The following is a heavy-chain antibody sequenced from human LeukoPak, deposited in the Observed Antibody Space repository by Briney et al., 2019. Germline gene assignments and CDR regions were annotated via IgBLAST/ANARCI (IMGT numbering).Heavy chain of an antibody. J-gene: IGHJ4*02. CDR1: GVSISSYY. CDR2: IYTSGST. CDR3: ARDTEKYYYDSSGYSIYYYFDY. D-gene: IGHD3-22*01. Sequence: SETLSLTCTVSGVSISSYYWSWLRQPAGRGLEWIGRIYTSGSTNYNPSLKSRVTMSVDTSKNQFSLKLSSVTAADTAVYYCARDTEKYYYDSSGYSIYYYFDYWGQGTLVTVSS. V-gene: IGHV4-4*07.